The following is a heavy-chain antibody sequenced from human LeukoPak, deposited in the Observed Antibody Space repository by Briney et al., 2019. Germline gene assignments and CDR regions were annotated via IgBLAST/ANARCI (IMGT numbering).Heavy chain of an antibody. CDR3: ARGFGSSWAGGY. CDR1: GYTFTGYY. Sequence: ASVKVSCKASGYTFTGYYMHWVRQAPGQGLEWMGWINPNGGGTKYAQKFQGRVTMTRDTSISTAYMELSRLRSEDTAVYYCARGFGSSWAGGYWGQGTLVTVSS. V-gene: IGHV1-2*02. CDR2: INPNGGGT. J-gene: IGHJ4*02. D-gene: IGHD6-13*01.